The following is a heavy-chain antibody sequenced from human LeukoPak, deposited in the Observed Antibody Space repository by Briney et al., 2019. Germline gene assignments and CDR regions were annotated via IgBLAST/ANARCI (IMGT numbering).Heavy chain of an antibody. V-gene: IGHV5-51*01. CDR2: IYPGDSDT. Sequence: LGESLKISCKGSGYSFTSYWIGWVRQMPGKGLEWMGIIYPGDSDTRYSPSFQGQVTISADKSISTAYLQWSSLKASDTAMYYCARLGGDIVVVTAIFLDYWGQGTLVTVSS. J-gene: IGHJ4*02. CDR1: GYSFTSYW. D-gene: IGHD2-21*02. CDR3: ARLGGDIVVVTAIFLDY.